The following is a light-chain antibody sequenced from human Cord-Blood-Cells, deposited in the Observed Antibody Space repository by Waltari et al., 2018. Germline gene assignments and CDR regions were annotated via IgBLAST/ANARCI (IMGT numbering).Light chain of an antibody. CDR3: CSYAGSFWV. J-gene: IGLJ3*02. Sequence: QSALTQPRPVSGSPGQSVTISCTGPCSEVGGYTYVSWYQQHPGKAPKRMIYDVSKRPSGVPDRFSGSKSGNTASLTISGLQAEDEADYYCCSYAGSFWVFGGGTKLTVL. CDR2: DVS. CDR1: CSEVGGYTY. V-gene: IGLV2-11*01.